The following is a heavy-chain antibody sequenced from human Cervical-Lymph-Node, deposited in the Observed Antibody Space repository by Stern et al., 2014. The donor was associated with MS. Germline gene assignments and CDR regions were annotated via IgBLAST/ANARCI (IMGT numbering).Heavy chain of an antibody. CDR1: GYTFTNNW. CDR2: IYPDDSDI. Sequence: VQLVQSGAEVKKPGESLKISCKGSGYTFTNNWIAWVRQMPGKGLEWMGIIYPDDSDIRYSPSLQGQVTFSADKSISTAYLQWTSLKAADSAVYYCARPPPRRKWDDPNYGMDVWGQGTTVTVSS. CDR3: ARPPPRRKWDDPNYGMDV. J-gene: IGHJ6*02. D-gene: IGHD1-1*01. V-gene: IGHV5-51*03.